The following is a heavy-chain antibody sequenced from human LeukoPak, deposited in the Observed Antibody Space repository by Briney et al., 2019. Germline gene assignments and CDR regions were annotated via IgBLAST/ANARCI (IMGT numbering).Heavy chain of an antibody. D-gene: IGHD5-12*01. CDR3: ARGSATIRTYMDV. Sequence: SETLSLTCTVSGGSISSYYWSWIRQPPGKGLEWIGYIYYSGSTNYNPSLKSRVTISVDTSKNQFSLKLSSVTAADTAVYYCARGSATIRTYMDVWGKGTTVTFSS. J-gene: IGHJ6*03. CDR2: IYYSGST. V-gene: IGHV4-59*01. CDR1: GGSISSYY.